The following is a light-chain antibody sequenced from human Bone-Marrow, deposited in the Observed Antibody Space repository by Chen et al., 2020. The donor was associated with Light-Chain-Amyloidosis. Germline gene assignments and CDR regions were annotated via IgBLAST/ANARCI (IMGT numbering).Light chain of an antibody. CDR1: QNHLPSNGETR. J-gene: IGKJ1*01. CDR2: EVA. V-gene: IGKV2D-29*01. Sequence: DVVLTQTPLSLSVTPGQPPSLSCTSTQNHLPSNGETRLSWYLQRAGAPPQLLIYEVANRFPGVPDRFIVSGSGTHFTLPISRVQADDVGVFYCMQTQQLPRTVGPGTRVEI. CDR3: MQTQQLPRT.